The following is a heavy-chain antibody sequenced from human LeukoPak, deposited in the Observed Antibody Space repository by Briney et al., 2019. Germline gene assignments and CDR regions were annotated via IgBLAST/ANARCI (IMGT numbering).Heavy chain of an antibody. CDR1: GFTFSSYG. V-gene: IGHV3-23*01. CDR2: ISGSGGST. D-gene: IGHD3-22*01. CDR3: AKGLTVHMIVVVNDAFDI. Sequence: GGSLRLSCAASGFTFSSYGMSWVRQAPGKGLEWVSAISGSGGSTYYADSVKGRFTISRDNSKNTLYQQMNSLRAEDTAVYYCAKGLTVHMIVVVNDAFDIWGQGTMVTVSS. J-gene: IGHJ3*02.